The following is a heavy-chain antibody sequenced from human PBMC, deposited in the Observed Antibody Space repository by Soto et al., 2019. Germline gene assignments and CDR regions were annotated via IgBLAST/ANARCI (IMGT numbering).Heavy chain of an antibody. CDR1: GFTFSDYY. Sequence: QVQLVESGGGLVKPGGSLRLSCAASGFTFSDYYMSWIRQAPGKGLEWVSYISDSGTTRSYADSVKGRFTISRDNSKTKNSLYLQMNSLRAEDTAVYYCARSLPYDFWTGYPNWFDPWGQGTLVTVSS. D-gene: IGHD3-3*01. V-gene: IGHV3-11*01. CDR3: ARSLPYDFWTGYPNWFDP. J-gene: IGHJ5*02. CDR2: ISDSGTTR.